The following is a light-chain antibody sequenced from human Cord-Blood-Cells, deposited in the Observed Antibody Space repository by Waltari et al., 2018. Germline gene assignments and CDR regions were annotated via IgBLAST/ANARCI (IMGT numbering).Light chain of an antibody. CDR3: QQYDNRGYT. Sequence: DIQMTQSPSSLSASVRDRVTITCQASQDISNYLNWYQQKPGKAPKLLIYDASNFETGVPSRFSGSGSGTDFTFTISSLQPEDIATYYCQQYDNRGYTFGQGTKLEIK. V-gene: IGKV1-33*01. J-gene: IGKJ2*01. CDR1: QDISNY. CDR2: DAS.